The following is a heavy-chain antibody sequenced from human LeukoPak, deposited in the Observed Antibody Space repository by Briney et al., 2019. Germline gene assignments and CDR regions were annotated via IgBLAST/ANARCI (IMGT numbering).Heavy chain of an antibody. D-gene: IGHD1-26*01. CDR2: IYTSGST. CDR1: GGSISSGSYY. J-gene: IGHJ6*03. V-gene: IGHV4-61*02. CDR3: ASTSGSYSYYYYYMDV. Sequence: PSQTLSLTCTVSGGSISSGSYYWSRIRQPAGKGLEWIGRIYTSGSTNYNPSLKSRVTISVDTSKNQFSLKLSSVTAADTAVYYCASTSGSYSYYYYYMDVWGKGTTVTVSS.